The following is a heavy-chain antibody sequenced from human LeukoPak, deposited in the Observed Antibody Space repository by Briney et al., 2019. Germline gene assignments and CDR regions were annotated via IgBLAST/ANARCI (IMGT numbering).Heavy chain of an antibody. D-gene: IGHD6-19*01. CDR3: ARDAVQWLVLLSYYYYYMDV. CDR1: GYTFTGYG. CDR2: IGAYNGNT. V-gene: IGHV1-18*01. Sequence: ASVKVSCEASGYTFTGYGISWVRQAPGQGLEWMGWIGAYNGNTNYAQKLQGRVTMTTDTSTSAAYMELRGLRSDDTAVYYCARDAVQWLVLLSYYYYYMDVWGKWTTVTVSS. J-gene: IGHJ6*03.